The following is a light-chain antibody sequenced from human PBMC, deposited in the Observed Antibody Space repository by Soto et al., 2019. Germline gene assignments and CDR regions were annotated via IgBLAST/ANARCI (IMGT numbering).Light chain of an antibody. J-gene: IGLJ1*01. CDR1: SSDVGAYNY. CDR2: DVT. V-gene: IGLV2-14*03. Sequence: QSALTQPASVSGSPGQSITISSTGTSSDVGAYNYVSWYQQYPGKAPKYIIYDVTNRPSGVSYRFSGSKSGNTASLTISGLQAEDEADYYCSSYTTSSTLYVFGTGTKLTVL. CDR3: SSYTTSSTLYV.